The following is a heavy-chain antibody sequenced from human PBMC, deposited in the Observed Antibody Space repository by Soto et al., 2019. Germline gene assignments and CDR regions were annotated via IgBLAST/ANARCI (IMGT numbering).Heavy chain of an antibody. Sequence: QVQLVQSGAEVKKPGSSVRVSCKASGGTLRSHAINWVRQAPGQGLEWMGGIIPIFGSPYYAQKFQGRVTITADESSITPYRELSSLRSEDTAVYYGGGTVEIPYYNGRDVWGRGTTVPVSS. CDR2: IIPIFGSP. CDR1: GGTLRSHA. CDR3: GGTVEIPYYNGRDV. V-gene: IGHV1-69*01. J-gene: IGHJ6*02. D-gene: IGHD4-4*01.